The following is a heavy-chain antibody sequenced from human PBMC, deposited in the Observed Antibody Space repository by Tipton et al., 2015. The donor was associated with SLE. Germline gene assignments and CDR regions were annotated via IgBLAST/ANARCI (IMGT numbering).Heavy chain of an antibody. V-gene: IGHV4-59*01. CDR1: GGSFSSYY. CDR2: IYYSGST. CDR3: ARQEIDYSSSRAFDY. D-gene: IGHD6-13*01. Sequence: TLSLTCAVYGGSFSSYYWSWIRQPPGKGLEWIGYIYYSGSTNYNPSLKSRVTISVDTSKNQFSLKLSSVTAADTAVYYCARQEIDYSSSRAFDYWGQGTLVTVSS. J-gene: IGHJ4*02.